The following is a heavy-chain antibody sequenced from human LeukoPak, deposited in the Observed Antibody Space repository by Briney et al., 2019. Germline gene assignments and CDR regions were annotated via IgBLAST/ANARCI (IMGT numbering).Heavy chain of an antibody. D-gene: IGHD3-10*01. CDR3: ARDLYFSSDGEFFGY. CDR2: ISSSSSYI. V-gene: IGHV3-21*01. Sequence: GGSLRLSCAASGFTFSSYSMNWVRQAPGKGLEWVSSISSSSSYIYYADSVKGRFTISRDNAKNSLYLQMNSLRAEDTAVYYCARDLYFSSDGEFFGYWGQGTLVTVSS. J-gene: IGHJ4*02. CDR1: GFTFSSYS.